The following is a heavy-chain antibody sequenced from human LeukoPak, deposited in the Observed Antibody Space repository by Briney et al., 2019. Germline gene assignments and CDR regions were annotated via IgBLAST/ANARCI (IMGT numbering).Heavy chain of an antibody. J-gene: IGHJ4*02. CDR2: IYHSGNT. Sequence: PSETLSLTCAVSGGSLSSSNWWSWVRQPPGKGLEWIGEIYHSGNTNYNPSLKSRVTIAVDMSKNQFSLKLNSLTAADTAVHYCARAVYDSSGYYLEYWGQGTLVTVSS. CDR3: ARAVYDSSGYYLEY. V-gene: IGHV4-4*02. CDR1: GGSLSSSNW. D-gene: IGHD3-22*01.